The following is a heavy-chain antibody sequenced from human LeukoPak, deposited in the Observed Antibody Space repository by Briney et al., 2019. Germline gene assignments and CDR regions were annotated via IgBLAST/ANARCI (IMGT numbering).Heavy chain of an antibody. J-gene: IGHJ5*02. CDR3: ARAGVPAAKDNWLDP. D-gene: IGHD2-2*01. CDR2: INHSGST. V-gene: IGHV4-34*01. Sequence: SETLSLTCAVYGGSFSGYYWSWIRQPPGKGLEWMGEINHSGSTNYNPSLKSRVTISVDTSKNQYSLKLSSVTAADTAVYYCARAGVPAAKDNWLDPWGQGTLVIVSS. CDR1: GGSFSGYY.